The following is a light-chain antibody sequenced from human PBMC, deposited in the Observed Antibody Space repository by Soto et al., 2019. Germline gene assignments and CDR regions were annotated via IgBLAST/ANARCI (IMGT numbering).Light chain of an antibody. J-gene: IGKJ2*01. V-gene: IGKV3-15*01. Sequence: EIVMPQSPATLSVSAGERATLSCRASQSVSSNLAWYQQKPGQAPRLLIYGASTRATGIPARFSGSGSGTDFTLTISSLQSEDFAVSYCQHYNNWPPYTFGQGTKLEIK. CDR3: QHYNNWPPYT. CDR1: QSVSSN. CDR2: GAS.